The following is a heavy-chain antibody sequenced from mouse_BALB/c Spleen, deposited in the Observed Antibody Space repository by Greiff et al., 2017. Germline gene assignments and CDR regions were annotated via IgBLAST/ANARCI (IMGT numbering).Heavy chain of an antibody. J-gene: IGHJ2*01. CDR3: ARRNFYYFDY. CDR1: GYAFTNYL. V-gene: IGHV1-54*01. Sequence: QVQLQQSGAELVRPGTSVKVSCKASGYAFTNYLIEWVKQRPGQGLEWIGVINPGSGGTNYNEKFKGKATLTADKSSSTAYMQLSSLTSDDSAVYFCARRNFYYFDYWGQGTTLTVSS. CDR2: INPGSGGT.